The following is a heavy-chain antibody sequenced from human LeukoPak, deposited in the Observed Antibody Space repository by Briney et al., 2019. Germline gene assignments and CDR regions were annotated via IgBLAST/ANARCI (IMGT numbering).Heavy chain of an antibody. CDR3: ARASEISSGSYSLSFDY. CDR2: ISSSGSTI. V-gene: IGHV3-48*03. D-gene: IGHD1-26*01. Sequence: PGGSLRLSCAASGFTFSSYAMSWVRQAPGKGLEWVSYISSSGSTIYYADSVKGRFTISRDNAKNSLYLQMNSLRAEDTAVYYCARASEISSGSYSLSFDYWGQGTLVTVSS. J-gene: IGHJ4*02. CDR1: GFTFSSYA.